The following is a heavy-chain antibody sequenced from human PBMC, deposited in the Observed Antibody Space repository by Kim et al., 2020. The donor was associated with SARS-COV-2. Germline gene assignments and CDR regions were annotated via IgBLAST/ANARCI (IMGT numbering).Heavy chain of an antibody. D-gene: IGHD5-12*01. V-gene: IGHV4-59*01. CDR3: ARVDRWLRLEGYYYGMSV. J-gene: IGHJ6*02. Sequence: SETLSLTCTVSGAPIRSNYWSWIRQPPGKRLEWIGYIYKSGSVNYNPSLKSRVTISVDTSKSQFSLKLSSVTAADTAIYYCARVDRWLRLEGYYYGMSVWGQGTTVTVSS. CDR2: IYKSGSV. CDR1: GAPIRSNY.